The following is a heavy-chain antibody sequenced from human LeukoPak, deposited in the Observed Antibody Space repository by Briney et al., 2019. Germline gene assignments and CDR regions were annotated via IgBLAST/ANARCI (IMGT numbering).Heavy chain of an antibody. Sequence: GGSLRLSCETAGFTFSSYVMHWVRRTPGKGLVWVSRISHDGFISYADSVKGRFTISRDNAKNTLILQMNSLRAEDTAVYYCVRDAAYSAFNMWGQGTMVTVSS. CDR2: ISHDGFI. D-gene: IGHD4-11*01. V-gene: IGHV3-74*01. CDR1: GFTFSSYV. J-gene: IGHJ3*02. CDR3: VRDAAYSAFNM.